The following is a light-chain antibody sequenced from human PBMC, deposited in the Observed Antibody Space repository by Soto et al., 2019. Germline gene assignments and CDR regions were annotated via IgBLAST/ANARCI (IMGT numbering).Light chain of an antibody. J-gene: IGKJ4*01. CDR2: DAS. V-gene: IGKV3-11*01. CDR3: PQRSNWPPVT. Sequence: EIVLTQSPATLSLSPGERATLSCRASQSVSSYLAWYQQKPGQPPSLLFYDASNSATGIPARFSGSGSGTDFTLTISSLEPEDFVLYYCPQRSNWPPVTFGGGTKVEIK. CDR1: QSVSSY.